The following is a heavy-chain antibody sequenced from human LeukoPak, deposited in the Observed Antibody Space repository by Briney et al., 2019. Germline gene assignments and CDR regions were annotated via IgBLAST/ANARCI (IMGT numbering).Heavy chain of an antibody. CDR1: GYSISSGYY. J-gene: IGHJ4*02. V-gene: IGHV4-38-2*02. D-gene: IGHD3-22*01. CDR2: IYHSGST. Sequence: PSETLSLTCTVSGYSISSGYYWGWIRQPPGKGLEWIGTIYHSGSTYYNPSLKSRVTISVDTSKNQFSLKLTSVTAADTAVYYCARGPYYYDSSWGYWGQGTLVIVSS. CDR3: ARGPYYYDSSWGY.